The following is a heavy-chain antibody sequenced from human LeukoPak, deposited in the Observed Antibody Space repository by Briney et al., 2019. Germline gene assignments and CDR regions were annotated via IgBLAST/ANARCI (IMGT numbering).Heavy chain of an antibody. J-gene: IGHJ4*02. CDR3: ARDRGIAATLVDY. Sequence: GRSLRLSCAASGFTFRSYAMHWVRQAPGKGLEWVAVISYDGSNKYYADSVKGRFTISRDNSKNTLYLQMNSLRAEDRAVYYCARDRGIAATLVDYWGQGTLVTVSS. V-gene: IGHV3-30*04. CDR1: GFTFRSYA. D-gene: IGHD6-13*01. CDR2: ISYDGSNK.